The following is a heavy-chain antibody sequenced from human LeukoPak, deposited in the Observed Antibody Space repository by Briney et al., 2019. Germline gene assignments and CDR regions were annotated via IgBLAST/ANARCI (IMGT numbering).Heavy chain of an antibody. CDR1: GGSISSSSYY. Sequence: PSETLSLTCTVSGGSISSSSYYWGWIRQPPGKGLEWIGSIYYSGSTYYNPSLKSRVTISVNTSKNQFSLKLSSVTAADTAVYYCARHIYGSGSYYLSVWGQGTLVTVSS. D-gene: IGHD3-10*01. V-gene: IGHV4-39*01. CDR3: ARHIYGSGSYYLSV. CDR2: IYYSGST. J-gene: IGHJ4*02.